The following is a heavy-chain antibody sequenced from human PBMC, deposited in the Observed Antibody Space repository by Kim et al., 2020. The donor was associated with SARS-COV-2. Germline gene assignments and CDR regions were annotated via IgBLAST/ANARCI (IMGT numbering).Heavy chain of an antibody. J-gene: IGHJ4*02. Sequence: DSVKGRFTISRDNAKNSLYLQMNSLRAEDTALYYCAKDIDQLLYRASTDYWGQGTLVTVSS. CDR3: AKDIDQLLYRASTDY. V-gene: IGHV3-9*01. D-gene: IGHD2-2*02.